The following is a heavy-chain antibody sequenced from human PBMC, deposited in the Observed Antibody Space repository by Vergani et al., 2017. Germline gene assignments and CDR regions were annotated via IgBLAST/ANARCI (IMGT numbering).Heavy chain of an antibody. D-gene: IGHD3-16*01. V-gene: IGHV3-30*02. Sequence: QVQLVESGGGGVQRGGSLRLSCATSGFTLSNYDMQWIRQGLGKGLEFVAFIQFDGINQYYADSVKGRFTLSRDFSKNTLYLQMNSLRTDDTATYYCAKHFRGWGIDYGGQGTQVIVSS. CDR2: IQFDGINQ. CDR3: AKHFRGWGIDY. J-gene: IGHJ4*02. CDR1: GFTLSNYD.